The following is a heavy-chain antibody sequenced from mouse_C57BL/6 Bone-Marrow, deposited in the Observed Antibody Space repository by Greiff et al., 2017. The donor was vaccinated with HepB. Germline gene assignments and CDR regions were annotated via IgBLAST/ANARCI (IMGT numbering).Heavy chain of an antibody. Sequence: EVQLVESGAGLVKPGGSLKLSCAASGFTFSSYAMSWVRPTPEKRLEWVAYISSGGDYIYYADTVKGRFTISRDNARNTLYLQMSSLKSEDTAMYYCTRGQLRPSWFAYCGQGTLVTVSA. J-gene: IGHJ3*01. CDR3: TRGQLRPSWFAY. CDR1: GFTFSSYA. D-gene: IGHD3-2*02. V-gene: IGHV5-9-1*02. CDR2: ISSGGDYI.